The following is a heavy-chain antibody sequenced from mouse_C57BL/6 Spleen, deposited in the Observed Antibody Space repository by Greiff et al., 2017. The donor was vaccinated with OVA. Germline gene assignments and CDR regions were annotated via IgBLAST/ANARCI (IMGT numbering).Heavy chain of an antibody. CDR1: GFNIKNTY. Sequence: VQLKESVAELVRPGASVKLSCTASGFNIKNTYMHWVKQRPEQGLEWIGRIDPANGNTKYAPKFQGKATITADTSSNTAYLQLSSLTSEDTAIYYCALYYYGSSPAWCAYWGKGTLVTVSA. V-gene: IGHV14-3*01. CDR2: IDPANGNT. D-gene: IGHD1-1*01. CDR3: ALYYYGSSPAWCAY. J-gene: IGHJ3*01.